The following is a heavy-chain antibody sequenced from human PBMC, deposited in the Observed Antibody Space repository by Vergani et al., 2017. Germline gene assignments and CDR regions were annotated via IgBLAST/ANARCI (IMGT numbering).Heavy chain of an antibody. D-gene: IGHD6-13*01. CDR2: VNHSGST. J-gene: IGHJ6*02. V-gene: IGHV4-34*01. Sequence: QVPLQQWGAGLLKPSETLSLTCAVYGGSFSGYFWSWLRQPPGKGLEWIGEVNHSGSTIYNPSLKSRVPISVDTSKNQFSLKLSSVTAADTAVYYCARGKLVPYYYYYGMDVWGQGTTVTVSS. CDR3: ARGKLVPYYYYYGMDV. CDR1: GGSFSGYF.